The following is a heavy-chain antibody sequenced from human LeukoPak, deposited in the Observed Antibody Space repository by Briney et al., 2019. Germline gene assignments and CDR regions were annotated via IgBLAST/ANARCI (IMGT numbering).Heavy chain of an antibody. CDR2: IYYSGST. Sequence: SETLSLTCTVSGGSISSGGYYWSWIRQHPGKGLEWIGYIYYSGSTYYNPSPKSRVTISVDTSKNQFSLMLSSVTAADTAVYYCARVDTAMNFDYWGQGTLVTVSS. J-gene: IGHJ4*02. CDR1: GGSISSGGYY. V-gene: IGHV4-31*03. D-gene: IGHD5-18*01. CDR3: ARVDTAMNFDY.